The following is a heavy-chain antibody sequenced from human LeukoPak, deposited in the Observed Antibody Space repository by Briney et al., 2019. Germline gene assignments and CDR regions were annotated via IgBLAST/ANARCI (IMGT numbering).Heavy chain of an antibody. CDR1: GGSFSGYY. CDR2: INHRGST. V-gene: IGHV4-34*01. Sequence: SETLSLTCAVYGGSFSGYYWSWIRQPPGKGLEWIGEINHRGSTNYNPALKSRVTISVDTSKNRFSLKLSSVTAADTAVYYCASRTTVVTRSDAFDIWGQGTMVTVSS. D-gene: IGHD4-23*01. CDR3: ASRTTVVTRSDAFDI. J-gene: IGHJ3*02.